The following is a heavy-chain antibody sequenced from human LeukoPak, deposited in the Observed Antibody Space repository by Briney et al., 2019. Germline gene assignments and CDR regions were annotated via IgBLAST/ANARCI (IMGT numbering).Heavy chain of an antibody. J-gene: IGHJ6*03. CDR1: GGSFSGYY. CDR3: AHRLRGYYYYMDV. V-gene: IGHV4-34*01. D-gene: IGHD2-21*02. Sequence: PSETLSLTCAVYGGSFSGYYWSWIRRPPGKGLEWIGEINHSGSTNYNPSLKSRVTISVDTSKNQFSLKLSSVTAADTAVYYCAHRLRGYYYYMDVWGKGTTVTVSS. CDR2: INHSGST.